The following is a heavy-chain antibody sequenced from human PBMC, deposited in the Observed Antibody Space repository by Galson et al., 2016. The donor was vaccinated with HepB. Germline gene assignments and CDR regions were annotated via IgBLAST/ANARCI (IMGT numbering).Heavy chain of an antibody. Sequence: SLRLSCAASGFTFSRYDMHWVRHVTGKGLEWVSAIGTAGDTYYPGSVKSRFTISRENAKNSLYLQMNSLRDEDTAVYYCARDGGGTGGYYYYAMDVWGQGTTVTVPS. CDR2: IGTAGDT. D-gene: IGHD1-14*01. J-gene: IGHJ6*02. CDR3: ARDGGGTGGYYYYAMDV. V-gene: IGHV3-13*01. CDR1: GFTFSRYD.